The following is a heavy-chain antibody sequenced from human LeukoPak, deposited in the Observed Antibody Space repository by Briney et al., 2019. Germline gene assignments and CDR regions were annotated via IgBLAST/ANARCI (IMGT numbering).Heavy chain of an antibody. V-gene: IGHV4-59*08. Sequence: SETLSLTCTVSGGSISSYCWSWIRQPPGKGLEWIGYIYYSGSTNYNPSLKSRVTISVDTSKNQFSLKLSSVTAADTAVYYCASGDMGSLDLWGRGTLVTVSS. CDR2: IYYSGST. J-gene: IGHJ2*01. D-gene: IGHD7-27*01. CDR1: GGSISSYC. CDR3: ASGDMGSLDL.